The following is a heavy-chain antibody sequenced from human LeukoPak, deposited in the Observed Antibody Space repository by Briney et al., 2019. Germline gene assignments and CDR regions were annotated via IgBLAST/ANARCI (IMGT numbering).Heavy chain of an antibody. CDR3: ARDIAAAGTAPYYYYYYYMDV. CDR2: IYYSGST. J-gene: IGHJ6*03. V-gene: IGHV4-39*02. Sequence: PSETLSLTCTVSGGSLSSSSYYWGWIRQPPGKGLEWIGSIYYSGSTYYNPSLKSRVTISVDTSKNQFSLKLSSVTAADTAVYYCARDIAAAGTAPYYYYYYYMDVWGKGTTVTVSS. D-gene: IGHD6-13*01. CDR1: GGSLSSSSYY.